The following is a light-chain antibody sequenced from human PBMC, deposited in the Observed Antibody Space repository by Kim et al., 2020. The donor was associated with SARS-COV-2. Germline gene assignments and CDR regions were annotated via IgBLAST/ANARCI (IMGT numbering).Light chain of an antibody. CDR1: NMGTKN. J-gene: IGLJ3*02. V-gene: IGLV3-9*01. Sequence: VALGQTARMTCGGNNMGTKNVHWFQQKPGQAPVLVICGDSNRPSGIPERFSGSNSGNTATLTISRAQPGDEADYYCQVWDSSTGVFGGGTQLTVL. CDR3: QVWDSSTGV. CDR2: GDS.